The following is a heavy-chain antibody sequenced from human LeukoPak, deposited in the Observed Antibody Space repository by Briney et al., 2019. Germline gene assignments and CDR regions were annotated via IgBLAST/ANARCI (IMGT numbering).Heavy chain of an antibody. V-gene: IGHV4-39*01. CDR1: GGSISSSSYY. CDR2: IYYSGST. J-gene: IGHJ4*02. Sequence: SETLSLTCTVSGGSISSSSYYWGWIRQPPGKGLEWIGSIYYSGSTYYNPSLKSRVTISVDTSKNQFSLRLSSVTAADTAVYYCARQGIAAAGPTFDYWGQGTLVTVSS. CDR3: ARQGIAAAGPTFDY. D-gene: IGHD6-13*01.